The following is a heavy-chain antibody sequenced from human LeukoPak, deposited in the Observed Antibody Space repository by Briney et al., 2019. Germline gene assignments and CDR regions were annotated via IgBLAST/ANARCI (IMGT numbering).Heavy chain of an antibody. CDR2: IIPIFGTA. V-gene: IGHV1-69*05. J-gene: IGHJ4*02. CDR1: GGTFSSYA. CDR3: AREGDLPTAAAGTFDY. D-gene: IGHD6-13*01. Sequence: ASVKVSCKASGGTFSSYAISWVRQAPGQGLEWMGGIIPIFGTANYAQKFQGRVTITTDESTSTAYMELSSLRSEDTAVYYCAREGDLPTAAAGTFDYWGRGTLVTVSS.